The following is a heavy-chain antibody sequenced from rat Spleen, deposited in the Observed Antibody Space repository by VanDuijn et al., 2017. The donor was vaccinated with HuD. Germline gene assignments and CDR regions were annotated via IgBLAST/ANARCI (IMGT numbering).Heavy chain of an antibody. J-gene: IGHJ1*01. V-gene: IGHV5-58*01. D-gene: IGHD2-2*01. CDR3: ARAGYLRDWYFDF. CDR1: GFTFSSYW. Sequence: EVQLVETGGGLVQPGRSLKLSCVASGFTFSSYWMYWIRQAPGKTLEWVSSINTDGSSTYYPDSVKGRFTISRDNAENTVYLQMNSLRSEDTATYYCARAGYLRDWYFDFWGPGTMVTVSS. CDR2: INTDGSST.